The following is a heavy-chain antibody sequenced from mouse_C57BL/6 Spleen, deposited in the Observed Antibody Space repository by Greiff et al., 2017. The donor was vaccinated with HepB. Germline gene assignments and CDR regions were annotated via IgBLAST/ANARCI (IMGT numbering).Heavy chain of an antibody. CDR3: ARSANWDVGYFDV. J-gene: IGHJ1*03. CDR2: IYPGDGDT. CDR1: GYAFSSYW. D-gene: IGHD4-1*01. V-gene: IGHV1-80*01. Sequence: VQLQQSGAELVKPGASVKISCKASGYAFSSYWMNWVKQRPGKGLEWIGQIYPGDGDTNYNGKFKGKATLTADKSSSTAYMQLSSLTSEDSAVYFWARSANWDVGYFDVWGTGTTVTVSS.